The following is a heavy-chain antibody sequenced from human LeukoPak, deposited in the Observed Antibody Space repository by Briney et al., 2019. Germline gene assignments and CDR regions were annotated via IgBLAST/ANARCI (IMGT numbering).Heavy chain of an antibody. V-gene: IGHV1-69*13. D-gene: IGHD3-3*02. CDR3: ARDHVVLAPGGYYYHYMDV. J-gene: IGHJ6*03. CDR1: EGTFNNYA. CDR2: IIPIFGIA. Sequence: SVKVSCKASEGTFNNYAISWVRQAPGQGLEWMGGIIPIFGIANCAQKFQGRVTITADESTSTAYMELSSLRSEDTAVYYCARDHVVLAPGGYYYHYMDVWGKGTTVTVSS.